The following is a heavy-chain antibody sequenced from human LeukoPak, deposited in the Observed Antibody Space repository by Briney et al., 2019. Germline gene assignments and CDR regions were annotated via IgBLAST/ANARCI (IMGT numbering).Heavy chain of an antibody. D-gene: IGHD6-6*01. Sequence: ASVKVSCKASGYTFTGYYMHWVRQAPGQGLEWMGIINPSSGSTSYAQKFQGRVTMTRDTSTSTVYMELSGLRSEDTAVYYCARGRSIAARSHPHDYWGQGTLVTVSS. CDR1: GYTFTGYY. CDR2: INPSSGST. V-gene: IGHV1-46*01. J-gene: IGHJ4*02. CDR3: ARGRSIAARSHPHDY.